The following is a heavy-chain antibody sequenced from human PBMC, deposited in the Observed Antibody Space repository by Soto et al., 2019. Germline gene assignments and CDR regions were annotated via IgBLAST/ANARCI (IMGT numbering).Heavy chain of an antibody. CDR2: IWSDGNNR. V-gene: IGHV3-33*01. CDR1: GFMFSNHS. D-gene: IGHD1-1*01. CDR3: VRVDNWNDEASDY. J-gene: IGHJ4*02. Sequence: QVQLVESGGGVVQPGRSLRLSCAASGFMFSNHSMHWVRQAPGKGLEWVAVIWSDGNNRYYADSVKGRFTISRDNSKNTEYLQMNSLRAEDTAVYYCVRVDNWNDEASDYWGQGTLVTVSS.